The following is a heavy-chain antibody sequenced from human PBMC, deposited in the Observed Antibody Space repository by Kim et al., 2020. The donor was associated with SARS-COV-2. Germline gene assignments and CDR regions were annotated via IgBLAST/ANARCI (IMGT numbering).Heavy chain of an antibody. Sequence: SETLSLTCTVSGGSISSSSYYWGWIRQPPGKGLEWIGSIYYSGSTYYNPSLKSRVTISVDTSKNQFSLKLSSVTAADAAVYYCARGYSSSWYYGEGAPERGVTYYYYFYYGMDVWGQGTTVSVSS. CDR2: IYYSGST. J-gene: IGHJ6*02. V-gene: IGHV4-39*01. CDR1: GGSISSSSYY. D-gene: IGHD6-13*01. CDR3: ARGYSSSWYYGEGAPERGVTYYYYFYYGMDV.